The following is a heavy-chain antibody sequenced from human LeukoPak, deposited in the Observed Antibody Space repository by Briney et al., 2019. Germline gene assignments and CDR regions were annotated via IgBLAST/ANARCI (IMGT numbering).Heavy chain of an antibody. V-gene: IGHV4-39*01. J-gene: IGHJ6*03. Sequence: SETLSLTCSVSGGSISSSITSYWGWVRQPPGKGLEWIGHIYYSASTSYNPSLKSRVTMSVDSSKNQFSLKLTSVTAADTAVYYCAAIYSGRYQTYYYYMDVWGKGTTVTVSS. CDR2: IYYSAST. D-gene: IGHD1-26*01. CDR3: AAIYSGRYQTYYYYMDV. CDR1: GGSISSSITSY.